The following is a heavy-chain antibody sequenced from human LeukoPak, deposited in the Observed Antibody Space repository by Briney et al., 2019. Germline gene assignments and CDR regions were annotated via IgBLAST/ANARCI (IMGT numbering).Heavy chain of an antibody. Sequence: GGSLRLSCEASGFTFSSHWMHWVRQAPGEGLVWVSRVNGPGDWTHYADSVRGRFIISRDNAENTISLQMNNLRAEDTAVYFCAREVFEGQRQSDAFDVWGQGTMVTVSS. J-gene: IGHJ3*01. CDR1: GFTFSSHW. D-gene: IGHD6-25*01. V-gene: IGHV3-74*01. CDR2: VNGPGDWT. CDR3: AREVFEGQRQSDAFDV.